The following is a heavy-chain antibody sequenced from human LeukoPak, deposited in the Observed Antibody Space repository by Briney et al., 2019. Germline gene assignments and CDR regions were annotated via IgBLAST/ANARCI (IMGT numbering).Heavy chain of an antibody. V-gene: IGHV3-23*01. D-gene: IGHD4-17*01. CDR1: GFTFSNFA. CDR3: AKDLTYGDGKWEFDS. CDR2: ILAGGGSK. Sequence: GGSLRLSCAASGFTFSNFAMAWVRQTPGKGLESVSGILAGGGSKYYADSVRGRFTISRDNSRDTLYLEMNSLTADDTAVYFCAKDLTYGDGKWEFDSWGQGTLVTVA. J-gene: IGHJ5*01.